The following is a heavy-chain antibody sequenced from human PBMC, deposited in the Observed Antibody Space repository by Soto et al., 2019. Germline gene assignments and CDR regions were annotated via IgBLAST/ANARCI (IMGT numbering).Heavy chain of an antibody. CDR2: NNPNSGGT. D-gene: IGHD3-3*01. V-gene: IGHV1-2*02. J-gene: IGHJ6*02. CDR3: ARNGDFGVVSRYYYGMDV. Sequence: ASVKVSCKASGYTFTGYYMHWVRQAPGQGLEWMGWNNPNSGGTNYAQKFQGRVTMTRDTSISTAYMELSRLRSDDTAVYYCARNGDFGVVSRYYYGMDVWGQGTTVTVSS. CDR1: GYTFTGYY.